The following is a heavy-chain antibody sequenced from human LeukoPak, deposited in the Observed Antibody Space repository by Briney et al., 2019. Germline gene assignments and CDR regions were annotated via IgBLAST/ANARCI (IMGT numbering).Heavy chain of an antibody. J-gene: IGHJ5*01. CDR3: ANPPTVTKTRFDS. Sequence: SCKASGFTFSSYAMSWVRQAPGKGLEWVSDINGSGGTTYYADSVKGRFTISRDNSKNTLYLQMNSLRAEDTAVYYCANPPTVTKTRFDSWGQGTLVTVSS. CDR1: GFTFSSYA. V-gene: IGHV3-23*01. CDR2: INGSGGTT. D-gene: IGHD4-17*01.